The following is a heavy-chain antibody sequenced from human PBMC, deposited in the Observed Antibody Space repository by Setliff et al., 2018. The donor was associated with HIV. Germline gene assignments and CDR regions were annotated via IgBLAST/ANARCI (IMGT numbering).Heavy chain of an antibody. V-gene: IGHV4-39*01. CDR2: IYHRGNA. Sequence: SETLSLTCTVSNGSIRRSSSFYWGWVRQPPGKGLEWIGSIYHRGNAYYNPSLKSRVTMSVDTSKNQFSLKLTSLTAADTAVYYCARGAPGGYCGGDCYFQGDYQYYYYMDVWCNGTTVTVSS. CDR1: NGSIRRSSSFY. D-gene: IGHD2-21*02. CDR3: ARGAPGGYCGGDCYFQGDYQYYYYMDV. J-gene: IGHJ6*03.